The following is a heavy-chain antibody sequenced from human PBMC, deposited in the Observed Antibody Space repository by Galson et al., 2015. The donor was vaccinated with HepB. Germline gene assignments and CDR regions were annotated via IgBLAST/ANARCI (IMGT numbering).Heavy chain of an antibody. D-gene: IGHD1-14*01. CDR3: ARSPSMTRNKLDY. Sequence: TLSLTCTVSGGSISSGGYYWSWIRQHPGKGLEWIGYIYYSGSTYYNPSLKSRVTISVDTSKNQFSLKLSSVTAADTAVYYCARSPSMTRNKLDYWGQGTLVTVSS. CDR2: IYYSGST. J-gene: IGHJ4*02. CDR1: GGSISSGGYY. V-gene: IGHV4-31*03.